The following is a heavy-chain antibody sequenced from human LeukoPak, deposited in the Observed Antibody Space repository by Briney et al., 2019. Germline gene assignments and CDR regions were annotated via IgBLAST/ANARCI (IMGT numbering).Heavy chain of an antibody. CDR3: ARGDPVGLFDD. CDR1: DGSITNYD. CDR2: VHYSGTA. V-gene: IGHV4-59*01. Sequence: SETLSLTCTVSDGSITNYDWSWVRQPPGKGLEFIGHVHYSGTANYNPSLRSRVTISIDTSKNHCSLRLSSVTAADTAVYYCARGDPVGLFDDWGQGILVTVSS. J-gene: IGHJ4*02. D-gene: IGHD1-26*01.